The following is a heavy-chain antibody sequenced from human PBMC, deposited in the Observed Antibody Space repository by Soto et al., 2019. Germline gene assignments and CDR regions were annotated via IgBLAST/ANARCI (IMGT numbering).Heavy chain of an antibody. CDR1: GFTFSSYW. CDR3: ARDLGRTAAGYYYYYAMDV. V-gene: IGHV3-7*01. CDR2: IKQDGSEK. D-gene: IGHD2-2*01. J-gene: IGHJ6*02. Sequence: PGGSLRLSCAASGFTFSSYWMSWVRQAPGKGLEWVANIKQDGSEKYFVDSVKGRFTISRDNAKNSLYLQMNSLRAEDTAVYYCARDLGRTAAGYYYYYAMDVWGQGTTVTVS.